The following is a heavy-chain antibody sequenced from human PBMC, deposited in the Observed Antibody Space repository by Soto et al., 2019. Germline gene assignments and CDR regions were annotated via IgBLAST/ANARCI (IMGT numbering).Heavy chain of an antibody. V-gene: IGHV4-34*01. CDR3: ARGLVAARPLDV. CDR1: GGSFSGYY. J-gene: IGHJ6*02. D-gene: IGHD6-6*01. Sequence: SETLSLTCAVYGGSFSGYYWSWIRQPPGKGLEWIGEINHSGSTNYNPSLKSRVTISVDMSKNQFSLKLSSVTAADTAVYYCARGLVAARPLDVWGQGTTVTVSS. CDR2: INHSGST.